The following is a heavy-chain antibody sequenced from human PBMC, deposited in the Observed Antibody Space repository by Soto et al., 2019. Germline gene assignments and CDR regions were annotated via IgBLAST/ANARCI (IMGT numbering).Heavy chain of an antibody. D-gene: IGHD3-10*01. CDR3: ARFCTLSPGSGEIRYYFDY. V-gene: IGHV4-59*01. CDR2: IYYSGST. CDR1: GGSISSYY. Sequence: SSETLSLTCTVSGGSISSYYWSWIRQPPGKGLEWIGYIYYSGSTNYNPSLKSRVTISVDTSKNQFSLKLSSVTAADTAVYYCARFCTLSPGSGEIRYYFDYWGQGTLVTVSS. J-gene: IGHJ4*02.